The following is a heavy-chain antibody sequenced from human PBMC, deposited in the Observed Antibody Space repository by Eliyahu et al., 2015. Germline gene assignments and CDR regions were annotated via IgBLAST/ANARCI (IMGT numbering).Heavy chain of an antibody. Sequence: QVLLVESGGGVVQPGRSLRLSCAASGFPFXSYGLSWVXXAPGKGLEWVAVIGYDGSNKYYADSGKGRFTISRDNSKNTLYLQMNSLRTEDTAVYYCARDLGPTYSSSWYWSGEYDYYGMDVWGQGTTVTVSS. J-gene: IGHJ6*02. CDR2: IGYDGSNK. D-gene: IGHD6-13*01. CDR1: GFPFXSYG. CDR3: ARDLGPTYSSSWYWSGEYDYYGMDV. V-gene: IGHV3-33*01.